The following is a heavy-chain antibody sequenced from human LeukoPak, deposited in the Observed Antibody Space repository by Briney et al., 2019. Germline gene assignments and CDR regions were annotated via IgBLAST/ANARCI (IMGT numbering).Heavy chain of an antibody. CDR3: ARNFGGNYEMENRFDP. Sequence: PSETLSLTGTVSGVSIRSHYWSWIRQVPGKGLEWIGYIYYRGSSNYNPSLMRRVTISVDTYKKQFSLKLRSVTAADTAVYYCARNFGGNYEMENRFDPWGQGTLVTVSS. CDR1: GVSIRSHY. V-gene: IGHV4-59*08. J-gene: IGHJ5*02. D-gene: IGHD2-21*02. CDR2: IYYRGSS.